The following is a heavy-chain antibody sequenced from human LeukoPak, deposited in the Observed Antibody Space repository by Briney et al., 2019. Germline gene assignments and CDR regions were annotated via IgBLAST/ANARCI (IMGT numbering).Heavy chain of an antibody. Sequence: PGGPLRLSCAASGFTFSSYEMNWVRQAPGKGLEWVSYISSSCRTIYYADSVKGQFTISRDNAKNSLYLQMNRLRAEDTAVYYCASGYDSSGYYYPYDAFDIWGQGTMVTVS. CDR1: GFTFSSYE. J-gene: IGHJ3*02. CDR2: ISSSCRTI. V-gene: IGHV3-48*03. CDR3: ASGYDSSGYYYPYDAFDI. D-gene: IGHD3-22*01.